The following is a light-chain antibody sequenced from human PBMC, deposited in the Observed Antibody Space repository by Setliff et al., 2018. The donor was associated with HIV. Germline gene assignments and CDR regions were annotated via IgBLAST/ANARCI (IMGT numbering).Light chain of an antibody. CDR2: GNS. Sequence: QSVLTQPPSVSGAPGQRVTISCTGGRSNIGAGYDVQGYQQLPGTAPKLVMFGNSNRPSGVPDRFSDSKSGTSASLAISGLQAEDEADYYCQSYDSSLSGYVFGTGTKVTVL. J-gene: IGLJ1*01. CDR3: QSYDSSLSGYV. V-gene: IGLV1-40*01. CDR1: RSNIGAGYD.